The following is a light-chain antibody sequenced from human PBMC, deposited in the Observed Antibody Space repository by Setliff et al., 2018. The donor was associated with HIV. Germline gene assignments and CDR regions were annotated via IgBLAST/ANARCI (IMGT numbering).Light chain of an antibody. CDR2: ANS. J-gene: IGLJ2*01. CDR3: AAWDDRLNGPV. V-gene: IGLV1-44*01. CDR1: TSNIRLNT. Sequence: QSVLTQPPSAPGTPGQRVTISCSGGTSNIRLNTINWYQHLPGTAPKLLIYANSQRPSGVPDRFSGSKSGTSASLAISGLQSEDEADYYCAAWDDRLNGPVFGGGTQLTVL.